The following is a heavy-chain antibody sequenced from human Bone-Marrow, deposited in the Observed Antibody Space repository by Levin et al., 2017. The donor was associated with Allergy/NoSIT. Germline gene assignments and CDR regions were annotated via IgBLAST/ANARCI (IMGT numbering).Heavy chain of an antibody. CDR3: ARGFGDFVVEGPLTTEDY. Sequence: GGSLRLSCKASGYTFTSYDIHWVRQPTGQRPEWMGWMNPKSGHTGYAQKFQDRLTLTRNTAITTSYMDLSSLRSDDTAVYFCARGFGDFVVEGPLTTEDYWGQGTLVTVSS. V-gene: IGHV1-8*01. CDR1: GYTFTSYD. D-gene: IGHD2-21*01. J-gene: IGHJ4*02. CDR2: MNPKSGHT.